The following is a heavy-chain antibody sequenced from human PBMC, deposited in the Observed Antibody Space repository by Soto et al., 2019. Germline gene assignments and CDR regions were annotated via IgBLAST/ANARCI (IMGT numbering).Heavy chain of an antibody. CDR2: IDPSDSYT. D-gene: IGHD3-16*02. CDR3: ARDKDRSFYAFYYYGMDV. V-gene: IGHV5-10-1*01. J-gene: IGHJ6*02. CDR1: GYSFTSYW. Sequence: PGESLKISCKGSGYSFTSYWISWVRQMPGKGLEWMGRIDPSDSYTNYSPSFQGHVTISADKSISTAYLQWSSLKASDTAMYYCARDKDRSFYAFYYYGMDVWGQGTTVTVSS.